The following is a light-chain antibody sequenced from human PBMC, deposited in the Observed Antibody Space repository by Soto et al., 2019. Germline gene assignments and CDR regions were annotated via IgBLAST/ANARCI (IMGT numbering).Light chain of an antibody. Sequence: IRMTQSPSSLSASPGDRVTITCRASQGISSYLAWYQQKPGKAPKLLIYAASSLQSGVPSRFSGSGSGTDFTLTISSLQPEDFATYYCQQSYSTLWTFGQGTKVDIK. V-gene: IGKV1-39*01. CDR3: QQSYSTLWT. CDR2: AAS. CDR1: QGISSY. J-gene: IGKJ1*01.